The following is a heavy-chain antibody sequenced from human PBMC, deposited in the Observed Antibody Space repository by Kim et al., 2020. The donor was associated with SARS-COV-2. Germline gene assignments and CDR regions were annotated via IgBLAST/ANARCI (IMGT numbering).Heavy chain of an antibody. CDR3: ARGRGEIRRVKPYYFDY. V-gene: IGHV4-34*01. CDR2: INHSGST. J-gene: IGHJ4*02. D-gene: IGHD3-10*01. Sequence: SETLSLTCTVYGASFSAYYWSWLRQSPGKGLEWIGEINHSGSTNYSPSLKSRVTISVDTSKEHFSLNLRSVTAADTAVYYCARGRGEIRRVKPYYFDYWGQGTLVTVSS. CDR1: GASFSAYY.